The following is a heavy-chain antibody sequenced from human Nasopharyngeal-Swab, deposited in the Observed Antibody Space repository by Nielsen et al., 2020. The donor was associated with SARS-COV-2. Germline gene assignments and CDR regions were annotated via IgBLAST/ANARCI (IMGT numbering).Heavy chain of an antibody. D-gene: IGHD5-18*01. V-gene: IGHV1-46*01. CDR1: GYTFTSYY. CDR3: ASDSGTGPWIQLWLPYFDY. CDR2: INPSGGST. Sequence: ASVKVSCKASGYTFTSYYMHWVRQAPGQGLEWMGIINPSGGSTSYAQKFQGRVTMTRDTSTSTVYMELSSLRSEDTAVYYCASDSGTGPWIQLWLPYFDYWGQGTLVTVSS. J-gene: IGHJ4*02.